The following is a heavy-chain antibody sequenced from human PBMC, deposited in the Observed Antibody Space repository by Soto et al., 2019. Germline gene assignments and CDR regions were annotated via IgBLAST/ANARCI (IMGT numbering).Heavy chain of an antibody. Sequence: EVQLVESGGGLVQPGGSLRLSCAASGFTFSFYSMDWVRQAPGKGLEWVSYIRSTSSTIYYADSAKGRFTISRDKAKTSLYLQMNSLRAEDTAVYYCASVPIAADEHFDYWGQGTLVTVSS. D-gene: IGHD6-13*01. CDR3: ASVPIAADEHFDY. J-gene: IGHJ4*02. V-gene: IGHV3-48*01. CDR2: IRSTSSTI. CDR1: GFTFSFYS.